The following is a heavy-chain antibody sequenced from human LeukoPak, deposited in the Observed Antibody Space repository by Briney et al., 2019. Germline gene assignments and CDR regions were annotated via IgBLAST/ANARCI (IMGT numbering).Heavy chain of an antibody. J-gene: IGHJ4*02. Sequence: ASVKVSCKASGYTFTSYDINWVRQATGQGLEWMGWISAYNGNTNYAQKLQGRVTMTTDTSTSTAYMELRSLRSDDTAVYYCARAVGATGRFDYWGQGTLVTVSS. CDR1: GYTFTSYD. V-gene: IGHV1-18*01. D-gene: IGHD1-26*01. CDR3: ARAVGATGRFDY. CDR2: ISAYNGNT.